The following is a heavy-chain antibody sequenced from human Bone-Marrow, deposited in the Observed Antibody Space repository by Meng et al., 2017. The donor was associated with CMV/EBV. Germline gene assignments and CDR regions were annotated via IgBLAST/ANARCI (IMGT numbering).Heavy chain of an antibody. J-gene: IGHJ3*02. CDR1: GFTFSDYG. V-gene: IGHV3-30*02. Sequence: GESLKISCAASGFTFSDYGMHWVRQAPGKGLEWVTFIRYDGSNKYYADFVKGRFTISRDNSKSTLYLQMNSLRAEDTAVYYCARDQSRSTWDAFDIWGQGTMVTVSS. D-gene: IGHD6-13*01. CDR2: IRYDGSNK. CDR3: ARDQSRSTWDAFDI.